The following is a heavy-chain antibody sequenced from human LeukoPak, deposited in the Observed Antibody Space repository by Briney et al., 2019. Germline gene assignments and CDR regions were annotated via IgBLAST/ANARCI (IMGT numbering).Heavy chain of an antibody. D-gene: IGHD2-15*01. CDR3: ARVSCSGGSRY. J-gene: IGHJ4*02. CDR2: IIPILGIA. Sequence: ASVKVSCKASGGTFSSYAISWVRQAPGQGLEWMGRIIPILGIANYAQKFQGRVTITADKSTSTAYMELSSLRSEDTAVYYCARVSCSGGSRYWGQGTLVTVSS. V-gene: IGHV1-69*04. CDR1: GGTFSSYA.